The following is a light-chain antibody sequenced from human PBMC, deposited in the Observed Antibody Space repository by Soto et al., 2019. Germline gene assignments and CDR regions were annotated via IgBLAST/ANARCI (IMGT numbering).Light chain of an antibody. V-gene: IGLV2-14*01. CDR1: ISDIGSHNY. J-gene: IGLJ1*01. Sequence: QSALTQPASVSGSPGESITVSCFGSISDIGSHNYVSWYRQYPGEAPRLLIYEVHYRPSGVSSRFSGSKSGNTASLPISGLQAADESYYYCASYLPTCPLSVFGTGIKVTGL. CDR3: ASYLPTCPLSV. CDR2: EVH.